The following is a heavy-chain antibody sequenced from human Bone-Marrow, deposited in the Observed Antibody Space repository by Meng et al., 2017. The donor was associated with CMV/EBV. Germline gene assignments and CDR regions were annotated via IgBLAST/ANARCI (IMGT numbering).Heavy chain of an antibody. V-gene: IGHV3-30*02. D-gene: IGHD3-3*01. CDR2: IRYDGSNK. CDR1: GFTFSNYG. Sequence: GGSLRLSCAASGFTFSNYGMYWVRQAPGKGLEWVTFIRYDGSNKYYADSVKGRFTISRDNSKNTLFLQMNSLRAEDTAVYYCARPLTNYDFWSGYYTGGGMDVWGQGTTVTGSS. J-gene: IGHJ6*01. CDR3: ARPLTNYDFWSGYYTGGGMDV.